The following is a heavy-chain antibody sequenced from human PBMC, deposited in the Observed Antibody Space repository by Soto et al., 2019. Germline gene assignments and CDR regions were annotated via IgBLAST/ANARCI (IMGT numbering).Heavy chain of an antibody. V-gene: IGHV4-61*05. J-gene: IGHJ6*03. Sequence: SETLSLTCTVSGGSISSTSSYWSWIRQPPGKGLEWIGYIYYSGSTNYNPSLKSRVTISVDTSKNQFSLKLSSVTAADTAVYYCARLVATGLYYYYYYMDVWGKGTTVTVSS. D-gene: IGHD5-12*01. CDR2: IYYSGST. CDR3: ARLVATGLYYYYYYMDV. CDR1: GGSISSTSSY.